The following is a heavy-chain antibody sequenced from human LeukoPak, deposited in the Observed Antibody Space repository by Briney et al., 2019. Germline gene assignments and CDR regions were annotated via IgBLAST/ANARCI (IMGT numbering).Heavy chain of an antibody. CDR1: GGSISSYY. Sequence: SETLSLTCTVSGGSISSYYWSWIRQPPGKGLEWIGDIYYSGSTNYNPSLKSRVTISVDTSKNQFSLNLSSVTAADTAVYYCARVPYSDSLPPYFDYWGQGTLVTVSS. CDR2: IYYSGST. CDR3: ARVPYSDSLPPYFDY. D-gene: IGHD3-22*01. J-gene: IGHJ4*02. V-gene: IGHV4-59*08.